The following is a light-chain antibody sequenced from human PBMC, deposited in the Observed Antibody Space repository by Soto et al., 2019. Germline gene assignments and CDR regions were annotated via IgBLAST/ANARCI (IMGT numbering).Light chain of an antibody. CDR2: DNS. V-gene: IGLV1-51*01. J-gene: IGLJ2*01. Sequence: QSVLTQPPSMSAAPEQTVPISCSGSSSNIGDNFVSWYQHLPGTAPKLLIFDNSQRPSEIPDRFFGSKSGTIATLAITGPPTGDEAVYYCATWDSKLSAVVFGGGTKLTVL. CDR3: ATWDSKLSAVV. CDR1: SSNIGDNF.